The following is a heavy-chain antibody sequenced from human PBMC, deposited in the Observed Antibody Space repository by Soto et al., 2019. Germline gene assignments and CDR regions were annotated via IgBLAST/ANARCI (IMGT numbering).Heavy chain of an antibody. V-gene: IGHV3-30*02. Sequence: PGGSLRLSYTTSGTIFSGYGMHWVRQAPGKGLEWVALIRSDGSNIQYADSVKGRFTISRDNSRKILYLQMDSLRADDTAVYYCARDGVGATTYFGYLDYWGQGAPVTVSS. CDR3: ARDGVGATTYFGYLDY. D-gene: IGHD1-26*01. CDR1: GTIFSGYG. J-gene: IGHJ4*02. CDR2: IRSDGSNI.